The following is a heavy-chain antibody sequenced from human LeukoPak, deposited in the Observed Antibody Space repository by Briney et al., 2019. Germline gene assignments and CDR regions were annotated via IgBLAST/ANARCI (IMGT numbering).Heavy chain of an antibody. V-gene: IGHV3-23*01. CDR2: ISGSGGST. CDR1: GFTFSSYS. D-gene: IGHD5-18*01. Sequence: PGGSLRLSCAASGFTFSSYSMNWVRQAPGKGLEWVSAISGSGGSTYYADSVKGRFTISRDNSKNTLYLQMNSLRAEDTAVYYCAKYSYGSPWSPGYFDYWGQGTLVTVSS. J-gene: IGHJ4*02. CDR3: AKYSYGSPWSPGYFDY.